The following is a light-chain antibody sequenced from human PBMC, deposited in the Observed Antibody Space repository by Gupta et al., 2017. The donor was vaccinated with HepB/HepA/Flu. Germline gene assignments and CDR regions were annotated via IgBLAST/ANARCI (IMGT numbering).Light chain of an antibody. Sequence: QSVLTQPPSASGTPGQRVTISCSGSSSNIGSNTVNWYQQLPGTAPKLLSYSNNQRPSGVPDRFSGSKSGTSASLAISGLQSEDEADYYGAAWDDSLKGSRFGGGTKMTV. CDR1: SSNIGSNT. CDR3: AAWDDSLKGSR. V-gene: IGLV1-44*01. CDR2: SNN. J-gene: IGLJ2*01.